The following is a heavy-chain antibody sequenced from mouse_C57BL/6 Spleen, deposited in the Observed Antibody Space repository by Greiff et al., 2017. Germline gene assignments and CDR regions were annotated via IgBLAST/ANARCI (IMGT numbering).Heavy chain of an antibody. CDR1: GYAFSSSW. V-gene: IGHV1-82*01. CDR2: IYPGDGDT. J-gene: IGHJ4*01. Sequence: LVESGPELVKPGASVKISCKASGYAFSSSWMNWVKQRPGKGLEWIGRIYPGDGDTNYNGKFKGKATLTADKSSSTAYMQLSSLTSGDSAVYFCARSWYDYYAMDYWGQGTSVTVSS. CDR3: ARSWYDYYAMDY. D-gene: IGHD2-1*01.